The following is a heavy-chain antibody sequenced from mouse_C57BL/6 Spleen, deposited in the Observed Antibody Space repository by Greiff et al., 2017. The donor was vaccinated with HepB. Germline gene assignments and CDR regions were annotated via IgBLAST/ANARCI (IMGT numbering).Heavy chain of an antibody. D-gene: IGHD2-12*01. CDR1: GYTFTSYW. CDR2: IYPGNSDT. V-gene: IGHV1-5*01. J-gene: IGHJ4*01. CDR3: TRSLYSSYAMDY. Sequence: VQLQQSGTVLARPGASVKMSCKTSGYTFTSYWMHWVKQRPGQGLEWIGAIYPGNSDTSYNQKFKGKAKLTAVTSASTAYMELSSLTNEDSAVYYCTRSLYSSYAMDYWGQGTSVTVSS.